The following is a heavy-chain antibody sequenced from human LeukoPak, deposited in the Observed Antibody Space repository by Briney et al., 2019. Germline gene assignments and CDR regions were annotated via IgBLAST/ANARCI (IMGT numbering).Heavy chain of an antibody. J-gene: IGHJ4*02. CDR3: AIYSSGWYGGY. CDR1: GFTFSTYA. D-gene: IGHD6-19*01. V-gene: IGHV3-30*04. Sequence: PGRSLRLSCAASGFTFSTYAMNWVRQAPGKGLEWVAVISYDGRQNYYADSVKGRFTISRDNSKNTLYLQMNSLRAEDTAVYYCAIYSSGWYGGYWGQGTLVTVSS. CDR2: ISYDGRQN.